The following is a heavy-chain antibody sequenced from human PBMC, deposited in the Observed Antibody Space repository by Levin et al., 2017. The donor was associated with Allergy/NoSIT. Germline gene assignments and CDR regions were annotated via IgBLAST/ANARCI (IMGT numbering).Heavy chain of an antibody. CDR2: IFHSAST. J-gene: IGHJ3*02. Sequence: PSETLSLTCTVSGGSISSGDYYWSWVRQPPGKGLEWIGYIFHSASTYYNPSLKSRVSMSVDTSKNQFSLKLRNVTAADTAVYYCARETDREAFDIWGQGTMVTVSS. V-gene: IGHV4-30-4*01. D-gene: IGHD1-14*01. CDR3: ARETDREAFDI. CDR1: GGSISSGDYY.